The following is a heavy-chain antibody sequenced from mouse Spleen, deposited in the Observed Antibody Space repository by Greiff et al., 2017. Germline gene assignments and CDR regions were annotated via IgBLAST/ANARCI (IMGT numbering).Heavy chain of an antibody. V-gene: IGHV5-9-3*01. CDR2: ISSGGSYT. CDR3: ARHYGNYWFAY. CDR1: GFTFSSYA. Sequence: DVKLVESGGGLVKPGGSLKLSCAASGFTFSSYAMSWVRQTPEKRLEWVATISSGGSYTYYPDSVKGRFTISRDNAKNTLYLQMSSLRSEDTAMYYCARHYGNYWFAYWGQGTLVTVSA. J-gene: IGHJ3*01. D-gene: IGHD2-1*01.